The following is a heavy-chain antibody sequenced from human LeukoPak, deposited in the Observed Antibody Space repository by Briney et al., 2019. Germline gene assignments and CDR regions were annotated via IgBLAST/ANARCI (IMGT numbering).Heavy chain of an antibody. Sequence: GGSLRLSCAASGFTFSNFGLSWVRQAPGKGLEWVSIISGSGTTTFYADSVRGRFTVSRDNSKNTLYLQMNTLRAGDTAVYYCAKVPKYCGGDCYSYIDYWGQGTLVTVSS. CDR3: AKVPKYCGGDCYSYIDY. V-gene: IGHV3-23*01. D-gene: IGHD2-21*02. J-gene: IGHJ4*02. CDR1: GFTFSNFG. CDR2: ISGSGTTT.